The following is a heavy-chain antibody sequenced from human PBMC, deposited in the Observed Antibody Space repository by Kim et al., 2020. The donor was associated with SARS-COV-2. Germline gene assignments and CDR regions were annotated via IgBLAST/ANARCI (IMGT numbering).Heavy chain of an antibody. Sequence: ASVKVSCKASGYTFTSYGISWVRQAPGQGLEWMGWISAYNGNTNYAQKLQGRVTMTTDTSTSTAYMELRSLRSDDTAVYYCARLFKMDRPSFGELLFSSYYGMDVWGQGTTVTVSS. CDR3: ARLFKMDRPSFGELLFSSYYGMDV. V-gene: IGHV1-18*01. CDR2: ISAYNGNT. D-gene: IGHD3-10*01. J-gene: IGHJ6*02. CDR1: GYTFTSYG.